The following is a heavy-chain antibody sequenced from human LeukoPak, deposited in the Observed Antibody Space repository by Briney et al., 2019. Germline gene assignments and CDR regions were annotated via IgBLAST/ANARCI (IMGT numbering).Heavy chain of an antibody. J-gene: IGHJ4*02. CDR1: GGSISSSSYY. D-gene: IGHD3-3*01. V-gene: IGHV4-39*01. CDR2: IYYSGST. CDR3: ARGPSITIFGVVINY. Sequence: PSETLSLTCTVSGGSISSSSYYWGWIRQPPGKGLEWIGSIYYSGSTYYNPSLKSRVTISVDTSKNQFSLKLSSVTAADTAVYYCARGPSITIFGVVINYWGQGTLVTVSS.